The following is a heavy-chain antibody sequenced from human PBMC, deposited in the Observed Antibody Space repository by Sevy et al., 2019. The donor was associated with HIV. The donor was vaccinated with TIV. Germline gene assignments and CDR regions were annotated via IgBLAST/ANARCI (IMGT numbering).Heavy chain of an antibody. CDR3: VKVLNPALESMMEVTVRSLKGFDV. V-gene: IGHV3-23*01. Sequence: GGSLRLSCAASGFTFNTHVMNWVRQAPGKGLEWVSSISGFGNTYYADSVRGRFTISRDNAKNTLYLQMNSLRADDTAVYYCVKVLNPALESMMEVTVRSLKGFDVWGQGTMVTVSS. J-gene: IGHJ3*01. CDR2: ISGFGNT. CDR1: GFTFNTHV. D-gene: IGHD3-22*01.